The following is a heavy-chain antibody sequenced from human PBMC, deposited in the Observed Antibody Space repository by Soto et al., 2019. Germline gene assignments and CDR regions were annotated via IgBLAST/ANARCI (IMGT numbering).Heavy chain of an antibody. Sequence: ASVKVSCKTSGNTLTSFYIHWVLQAPGQGLEWVGRLSPTTGGTNYAQHFQGRVTVTWDMSTFTAYMELSSLIYEDTAVYYCARPPGYVTDWYYFDTWGQGTQVTVSS. V-gene: IGHV1-2*02. D-gene: IGHD3-9*01. CDR2: LSPTTGGT. J-gene: IGHJ4*02. CDR1: GNTLTSFY. CDR3: ARPPGYVTDWYYFDT.